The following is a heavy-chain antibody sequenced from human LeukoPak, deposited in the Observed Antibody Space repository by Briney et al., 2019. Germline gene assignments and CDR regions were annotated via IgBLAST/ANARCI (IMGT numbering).Heavy chain of an antibody. CDR2: IYYSGST. D-gene: IGHD6-19*01. CDR1: GGSVSSGSYY. V-gene: IGHV4-61*01. Sequence: SETLSLTCSVSGGSVSSGSYYWSWVRQPPGRGLEWIGYIYYSGSTNYNPSLKSRVTISVDTSKHQFSLKLSSVTAADTAVYYCARGLLKGIAVAVGAFDIWGQGTMVTVSS. CDR3: ARGLLKGIAVAVGAFDI. J-gene: IGHJ3*02.